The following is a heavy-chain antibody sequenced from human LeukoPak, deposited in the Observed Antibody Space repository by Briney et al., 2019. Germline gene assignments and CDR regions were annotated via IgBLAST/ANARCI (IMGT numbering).Heavy chain of an antibody. V-gene: IGHV4-4*07. J-gene: IGHJ2*01. CDR3: ARPKGTEANWYFDL. Sequence: SETLSLTCTVSGGSISSYSWSWIRQPAGKGLEWIGHIYTSGSTNYNPSLKSRVTMSVDTSKNQFSLKLSSVTAADTAVYYCARPKGTEANWYFDLWGRGTLVTVSS. CDR2: IYTSGST. CDR1: GGSISSYS. D-gene: IGHD1-14*01.